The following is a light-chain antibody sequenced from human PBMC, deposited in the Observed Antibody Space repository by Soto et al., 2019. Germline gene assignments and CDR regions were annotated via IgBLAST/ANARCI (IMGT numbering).Light chain of an antibody. CDR1: QSVSSSY. CDR2: GAS. Sequence: EIVMTQSPGTLSLSPGERATLSCRASQSVSSSYLAWYQQKPGQAPRLLIYGASSRATGLPDRFSGSGSGTGFTLTLSRLDPEDFAVYYCQQYGSSPFTFGPGTKVDIK. V-gene: IGKV3-20*01. J-gene: IGKJ3*01. CDR3: QQYGSSPFT.